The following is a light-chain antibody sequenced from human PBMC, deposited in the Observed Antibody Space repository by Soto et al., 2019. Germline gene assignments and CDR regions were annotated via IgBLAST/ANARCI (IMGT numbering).Light chain of an antibody. CDR2: GAS. J-gene: IGKJ1*01. Sequence: VLTQAAGTLSLSPGERATLSCRASQSVSSSYLAWYQQKPGQAPRPLIYGASSRAIGIPDRFGGSGSGTDFTLTISRLEPEDFAVYYCQQYGSSPWTFGQGTKVDIK. CDR1: QSVSSSY. CDR3: QQYGSSPWT. V-gene: IGKV3-20*01.